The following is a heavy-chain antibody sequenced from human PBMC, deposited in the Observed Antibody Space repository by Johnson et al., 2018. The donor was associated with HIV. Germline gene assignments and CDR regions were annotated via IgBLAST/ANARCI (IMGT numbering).Heavy chain of an antibody. CDR2: ISYDGSNK. CDR3: TRPYGAGAFDI. J-gene: IGHJ3*02. CDR1: GFTFSSYW. V-gene: IGHV3-30-3*01. D-gene: IGHD4-17*01. Sequence: QVQLVESGGGLVQPGGSLRLSCAASGFTFSSYWMNWVRHVPGKGLEWVAVISYDGSNKYYADSVKGRFTISRDNSKNTLYLQMNSLKTEDTAVYYCTRPYGAGAFDIWGQGTMVTVSS.